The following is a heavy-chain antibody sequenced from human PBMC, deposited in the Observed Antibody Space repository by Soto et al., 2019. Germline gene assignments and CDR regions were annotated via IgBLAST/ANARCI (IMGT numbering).Heavy chain of an antibody. CDR1: GFTFSDYY. CDR2: ISSSCSYT. V-gene: IGHV3-11*06. CDR3: EIVNTSSSFHY. J-gene: IGHJ4*02. Sequence: GVLRLSCAASGFTFSDYYMSWIRQAPGKGLEWVSYISSSCSYTNYADSVKGRFTISRDNAKNSLYLQMNSLRAEDTAVYYCEIVNTSSSFHYWGPGTRVTVYS. D-gene: IGHD6-6*01.